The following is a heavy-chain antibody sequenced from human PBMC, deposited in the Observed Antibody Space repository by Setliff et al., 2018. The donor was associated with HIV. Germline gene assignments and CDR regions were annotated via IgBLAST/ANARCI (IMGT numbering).Heavy chain of an antibody. D-gene: IGHD1-26*01. CDR2: IYGGGTT. V-gene: IGHV3-66*02. Sequence: LRLSCAASGFTVSSNYMSWVRQAPGKGLEWVSAIYGGGTTHYADSVKGRFTISRDNSKNTLFLQMNSLRPEDTAVYYCARDPILGGPDFFDYWGQGTLVTVSS. CDR1: GFTVSSNY. CDR3: ARDPILGGPDFFDY. J-gene: IGHJ4*02.